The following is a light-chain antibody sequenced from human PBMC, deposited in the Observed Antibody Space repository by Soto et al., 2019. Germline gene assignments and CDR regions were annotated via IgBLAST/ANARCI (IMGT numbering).Light chain of an antibody. CDR1: NIGSKR. J-gene: IGLJ2*01. Sequence: SYELTQPPSVSVAPGQTARITCGGNNIGSKRVQWYQQKPGLAPVLVLYDDSDRPSGIPERFSGSNSGNAATLNISRVEAGDEADYYCQVWDSISDLVVFGGGTKL. CDR2: DDS. CDR3: QVWDSISDLVV. V-gene: IGLV3-21*02.